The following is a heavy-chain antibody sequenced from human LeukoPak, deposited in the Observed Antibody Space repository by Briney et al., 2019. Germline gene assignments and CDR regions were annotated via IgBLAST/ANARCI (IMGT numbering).Heavy chain of an antibody. V-gene: IGHV1-2*02. Sequence: EASVKVSCKASGYTFTGYYLHWVRQAPGQGLDWMGWINPNSGGTTYAQNFKGRVTMTWDTSISTAYMELSRLRSDDTAVYYCAREWELLRKYLYHWGQGTLVTVPS. CDR1: GYTFTGYY. CDR2: INPNSGGT. D-gene: IGHD1-26*01. CDR3: AREWELLRKYLYH. J-gene: IGHJ1*01.